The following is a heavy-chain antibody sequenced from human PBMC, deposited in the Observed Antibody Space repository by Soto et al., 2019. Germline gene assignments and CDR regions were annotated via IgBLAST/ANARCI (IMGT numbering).Heavy chain of an antibody. V-gene: IGHV1-46*01. Sequence: QVQLVQSGAEVKKPGASVKVSCKASGYTFIHYYIHWVRQAPGQGLEWMAIINPNGGSTNYAQKFRGRVTVTRDTSTTTVYMELNSLGSDDTAVYFCARSLLQGDFWGQGTLVTVSS. CDR3: ARSLLQGDF. D-gene: IGHD2-21*01. CDR1: GYTFIHYY. CDR2: INPNGGST. J-gene: IGHJ4*02.